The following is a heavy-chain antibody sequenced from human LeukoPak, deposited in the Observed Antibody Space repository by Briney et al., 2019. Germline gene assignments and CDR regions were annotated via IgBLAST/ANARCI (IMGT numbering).Heavy chain of an antibody. CDR3: AILPMRYYYYMDV. J-gene: IGHJ6*03. CDR1: GGSFSGYY. V-gene: IGHV4-34*01. Sequence: SETLSLTCAVYGGSFSGYYWSWIRQPPGKGLEWIGEINHSGSTNYNPSLKSRVTISVDTSKNQFSLKLSSVTAADTAVYHCAILPMRYYYYMDVWGKGTTVTVSS. CDR2: INHSGST.